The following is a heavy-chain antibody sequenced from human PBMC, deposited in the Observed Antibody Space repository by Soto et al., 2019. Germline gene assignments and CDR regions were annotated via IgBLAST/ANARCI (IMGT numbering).Heavy chain of an antibody. CDR3: ARYKSNYYYGMDV. D-gene: IGHD1-20*01. CDR2: IYYSGIT. CDR1: GGSISSYD. J-gene: IGHJ6*02. V-gene: IGHV4-59*01. Sequence: SETLSLTCTVSGGSISSYDWSWIRQPPGKGLEWIGYIYYSGITNYNPSLKSRVTISVDTSKNQFSLKLSSVTAADTAVYYCARYKSNYYYGMDVWGQGTTVTVSS.